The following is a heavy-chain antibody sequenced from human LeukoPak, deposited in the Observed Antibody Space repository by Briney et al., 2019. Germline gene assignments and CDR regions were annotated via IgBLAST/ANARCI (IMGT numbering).Heavy chain of an antibody. Sequence: SETLSLTCAVSGGSISSSNWWSWVRQPPGEGLEWIGEIFHGGSTYYNPSLKSRVTMSVDTSKNQFSLKLSSVTAADTAVYYCARAKWEFSYPDYWGQGTLVTVSS. CDR3: ARAKWEFSYPDY. J-gene: IGHJ4*02. CDR1: GGSISSSNW. D-gene: IGHD1-26*01. CDR2: IFHGGST. V-gene: IGHV4-4*02.